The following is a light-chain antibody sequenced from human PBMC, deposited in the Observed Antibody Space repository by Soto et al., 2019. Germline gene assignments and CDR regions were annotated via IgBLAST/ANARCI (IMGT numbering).Light chain of an antibody. Sequence: DVVVTQSLLSLPVTLGQPASISCRSTQSLVDSDGNTYLTWLQQRPGQYQRRLTYKVSTRDSGVPERFSGSGSGTAFTLKISGVEAEDVGVYYCLQGTHLPCTLRQGTQVEIK. J-gene: IGKJ1*01. CDR2: KVS. CDR3: LQGTHLPCT. CDR1: QSLVDSDGNTY. V-gene: IGKV2-30*01.